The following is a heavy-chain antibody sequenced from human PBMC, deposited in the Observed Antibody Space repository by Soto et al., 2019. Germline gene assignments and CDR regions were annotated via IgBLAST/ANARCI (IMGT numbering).Heavy chain of an antibody. Sequence: LSLTCAVYRASFSGYYWTWIRQPPGKGLEWIGEITHSGSTNYNPSLKSRVTISVDTSKNQFSLKLNSMTAADTAVYYCARSPIVLRGEFDYWGQGTLVTVSS. D-gene: IGHD2-8*01. CDR2: ITHSGST. V-gene: IGHV4-34*01. CDR1: RASFSGYY. CDR3: ARSPIVLRGEFDY. J-gene: IGHJ4*02.